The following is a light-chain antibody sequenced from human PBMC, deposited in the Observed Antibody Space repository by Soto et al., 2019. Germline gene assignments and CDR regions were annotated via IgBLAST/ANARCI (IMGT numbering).Light chain of an antibody. V-gene: IGKV3-20*01. CDR1: QPVSANY. Sequence: VVLTQSPATLSLSPGERATLSCRANQPVSANYLAWYQQKPRQAPRLLIYGASSRATGIPDRFSGSGSGTDFTLTISRLEPEDFAVFYCHQYGSSPFTFGPGTKVDIK. CDR3: HQYGSSPFT. CDR2: GAS. J-gene: IGKJ3*01.